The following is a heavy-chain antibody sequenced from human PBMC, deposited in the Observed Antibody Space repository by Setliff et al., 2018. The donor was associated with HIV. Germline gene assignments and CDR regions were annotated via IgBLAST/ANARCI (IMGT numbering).Heavy chain of an antibody. J-gene: IGHJ4*02. CDR3: ARGGFKWSGSYADY. CDR2: IKHSGST. CDR1: GGSFSDYY. D-gene: IGHD1-26*01. Sequence: KASETLSLTCAVHGGSFSDYYWTWIRQPPGKGLEWIGEIKHSGSTNYNPSLKSRVTISVDTAKNQFSLNLTSVTAADTAAYYCARGGFKWSGSYADYWGQGTLVTVSS. V-gene: IGHV4-34*01.